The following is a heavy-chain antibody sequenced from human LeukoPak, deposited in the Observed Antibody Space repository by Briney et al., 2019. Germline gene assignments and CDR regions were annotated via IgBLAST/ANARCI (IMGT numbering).Heavy chain of an antibody. CDR1: GFTVSSHH. CDR2: IFSGGNT. D-gene: IGHD3-9*01. J-gene: IGHJ6*02. CDR3: ARDCALRYFDWHCMDV. Sequence: PGGSLRLSCAASGFTVSSHHMSWVRQAPGKGLEWVSAIFSGGNTYYADSVKGRFTISRDNSKNTLYLQMNSLRAEDTAVYYCARDCALRYFDWHCMDVWGQGTTVAVSS. V-gene: IGHV3-53*01.